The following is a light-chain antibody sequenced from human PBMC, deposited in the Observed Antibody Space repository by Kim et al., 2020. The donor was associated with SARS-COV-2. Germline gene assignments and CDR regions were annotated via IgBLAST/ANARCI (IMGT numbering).Light chain of an antibody. V-gene: IGKV1-5*01. CDR3: QEYKSDSWT. CDR2: DAS. Sequence: GDRVTITCRTSQSINIWLAWYQQKPGKAPNLLIYDASILESGVPSRFSGSGSGTQFTLTISSLQPDDFVTYYCQEYKSDSWTFGQGTKVDIK. J-gene: IGKJ1*01. CDR1: QSINIW.